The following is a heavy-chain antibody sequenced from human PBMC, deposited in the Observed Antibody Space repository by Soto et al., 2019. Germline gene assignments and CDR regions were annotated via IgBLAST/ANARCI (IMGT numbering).Heavy chain of an antibody. CDR1: GGSISSGGYS. V-gene: IGHV4-30-2*01. CDR2: IYHSGST. CDR3: ARHNQDGYNQFYYFDY. Sequence: SETLSLTCAVSGGSISSGGYSWSWIRQPPGKGLEWIGYIYHSGSTYYNPSLKSRVTISVDRSKNQFSLKLSSVTAADTAVYYCARHNQDGYNQFYYFDYWGQGTLVTVSS. J-gene: IGHJ4*02. D-gene: IGHD5-12*01.